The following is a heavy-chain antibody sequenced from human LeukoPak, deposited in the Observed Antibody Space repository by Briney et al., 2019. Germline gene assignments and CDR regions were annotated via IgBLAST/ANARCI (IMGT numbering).Heavy chain of an antibody. V-gene: IGHV1-18*01. Sequence: ASVKVSCKASGYTFTSYGISWVRQAPGQGLEWMGWISAYNGNTNYAQKLQGRVTMTTDTSTSTAYMELRSLRSDDTAVYYCARVPPRRYCSGGSCYSLNWFDPWGQGTLVTVSS. CDR1: GYTFTSYG. D-gene: IGHD2-15*01. J-gene: IGHJ5*02. CDR3: ARVPPRRYCSGGSCYSLNWFDP. CDR2: ISAYNGNT.